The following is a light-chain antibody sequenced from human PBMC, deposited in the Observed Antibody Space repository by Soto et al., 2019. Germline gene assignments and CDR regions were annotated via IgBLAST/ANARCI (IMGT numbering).Light chain of an antibody. CDR2: RAS. V-gene: IGKV3-15*01. CDR3: QQYDKYWT. CDR1: QTIYSN. Sequence: EVVMTQSPATLSVSPGERATLSCRASQTIYSNVAWYQQRPGQAPRLLIYRASARATGIPARFSGSESGTEFTLTITSLQADDFATYYCQQYDKYWTFGQGTRLEIK. J-gene: IGKJ5*01.